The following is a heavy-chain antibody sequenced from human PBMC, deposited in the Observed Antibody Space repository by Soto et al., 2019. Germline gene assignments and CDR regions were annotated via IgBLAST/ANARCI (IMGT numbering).Heavy chain of an antibody. D-gene: IGHD3-3*01. V-gene: IGHV3-30*18. CDR1: GFTFSSYG. CDR2: ISYDGSNK. CDR3: AKDGDLWSGNYAMDV. J-gene: IGHJ6*02. Sequence: GGSPRLSCAASGFTFSSYGMRWFRQGPGKGLEWVAVISYDGSNKYYADSVKGRFTISRDNSKNTLYLQMNSLRAEDTAVYYCAKDGDLWSGNYAMDVWGQGTTLTVSS.